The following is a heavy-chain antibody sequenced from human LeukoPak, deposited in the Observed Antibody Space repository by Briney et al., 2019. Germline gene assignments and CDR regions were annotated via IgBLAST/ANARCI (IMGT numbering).Heavy chain of an antibody. D-gene: IGHD6-6*01. V-gene: IGHV1-2*06. CDR3: AREYSSSPWYFDV. CDR1: GYTFTGYY. CDR2: INPNSGGT. J-gene: IGHJ2*01. Sequence: GASVKVSCKASGYTFTGYYMHWVRQAPGQGPEWMGRINPNSGGTNYAQKFQGRVTMTRDTSISTAYMELSRLRSDDTAVYYCAREYSSSPWYFDVWGRGTLVTVSS.